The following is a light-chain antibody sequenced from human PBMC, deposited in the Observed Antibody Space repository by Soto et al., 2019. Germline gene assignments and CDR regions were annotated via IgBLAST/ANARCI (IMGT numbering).Light chain of an antibody. CDR3: QQYNNWPTWT. Sequence: DIQMTQSPSTLSASVRDRVTITCRASQTISSWLAWYQQKPGKAPKLLIYAASSLQSGVPSRFSGSGSRTDFTLTISSLQAEDSAVYFCQQYNNWPTWTFGQGTKVDIK. CDR2: AAS. J-gene: IGKJ1*01. V-gene: IGKV1-5*01. CDR1: QTISSW.